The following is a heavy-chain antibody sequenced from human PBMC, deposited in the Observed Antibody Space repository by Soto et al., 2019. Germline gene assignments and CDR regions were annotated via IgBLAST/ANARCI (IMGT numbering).Heavy chain of an antibody. CDR3: ARLPSKGVCYYYGMDV. V-gene: IGHV5-10-1*01. J-gene: IGHJ6*02. Sequence: PGESLKISCKGSGYSFTSYWISWVRQMPGKGLEWMGRIDPSDSYTNYSPSFQGHVTISADKSISTAYLQWSSLKASDTAMYYCARLPSKGVCYYYGMDVWGQGTTVTVSS. CDR1: GYSFTSYW. CDR2: IDPSDSYT.